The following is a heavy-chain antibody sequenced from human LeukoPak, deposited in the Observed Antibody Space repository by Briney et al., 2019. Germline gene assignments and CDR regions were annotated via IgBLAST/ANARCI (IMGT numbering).Heavy chain of an antibody. V-gene: IGHV4-39*02. J-gene: IGHJ4*02. CDR2: IYSGGET. CDR3: VRDYSNFVQGD. Sequence: SETLSLTCTVSGDSISSSHYYWGWIRQSPGKGLEWIGSIYSGGETHYNPSLNSRVTIFLDTSKNRFSLNLISVTATDTAVYFCVRDYSNFVQGDWGQGTLVTVSS. D-gene: IGHD4-11*01. CDR1: GDSISSSHYY.